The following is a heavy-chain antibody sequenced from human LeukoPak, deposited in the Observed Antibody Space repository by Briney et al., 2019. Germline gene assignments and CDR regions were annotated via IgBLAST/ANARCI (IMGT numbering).Heavy chain of an antibody. CDR3: ARSVSGVWLFDY. Sequence: QPGGSLGLSCAASGFPFTVYPTHWVRQAPGKGLEWVSVSSSDETYKFYADSVRGRFTISRDNSKNRPYLQMSDLRAEDTAVYFCARSVSGVWLFDYWGRGTLVTVSS. CDR1: GFPFTVYP. D-gene: IGHD5/OR15-5a*01. CDR2: SSSDETYK. J-gene: IGHJ4*02. V-gene: IGHV3-30-3*01.